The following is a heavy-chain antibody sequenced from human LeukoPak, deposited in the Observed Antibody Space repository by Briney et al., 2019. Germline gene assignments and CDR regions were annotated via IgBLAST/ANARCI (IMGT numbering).Heavy chain of an antibody. Sequence: SETLSLTCTVSGESISSSSYYWGWIRQPPGKGLEWIGSIHYTGTTYYISSLKSRVTISVDTSRNQFSLKLSSVTSADTSVYYCARHEHHCISTSCFLYLLPVSTLPDPWGQGTLGTVSS. CDR3: ARHEHHCISTSCFLYLLPVSTLPDP. CDR1: GESISSSSYY. J-gene: IGHJ5*02. D-gene: IGHD2-2*01. CDR2: IHYTGTT. V-gene: IGHV4-39*01.